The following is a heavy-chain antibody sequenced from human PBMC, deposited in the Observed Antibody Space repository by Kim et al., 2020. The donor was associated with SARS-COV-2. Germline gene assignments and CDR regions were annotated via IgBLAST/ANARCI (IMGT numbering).Heavy chain of an antibody. J-gene: IGHJ6*03. CDR3: ARHASNNPVVVYYDYY. V-gene: IGHV4-31*03. CDR2: IYYSGNT. D-gene: IGHD1-20*01. Sequence: SETLSLTCTVSGDSISRGCYYWGWIRQHPGKGLEWIGCIYYSGNTYYNPSLKSRVTISVDTSKNQFSLKLSSVTAADTAVYYCARHASNNPVVVYYDYY. CDR1: GDSISRGCYY.